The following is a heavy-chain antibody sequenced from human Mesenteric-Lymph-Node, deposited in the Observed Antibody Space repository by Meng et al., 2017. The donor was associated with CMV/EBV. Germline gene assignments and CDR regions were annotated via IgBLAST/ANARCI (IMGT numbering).Heavy chain of an antibody. J-gene: IGHJ2*01. CDR3: ARDSAPLWGGYYTTPPDWYFDL. V-gene: IGHV3-30*02. Sequence: YGMHWVRQATGKGLEWVAFIRYDGSSKSYADSVKGRFTISRDKSKNTLYLQMNSLRAEDTAVYYCARDSAPLWGGYYTTPPDWYFDLWGRGTLVTVSS. CDR1: YG. CDR2: IRYDGSSK. D-gene: IGHD3-3*01.